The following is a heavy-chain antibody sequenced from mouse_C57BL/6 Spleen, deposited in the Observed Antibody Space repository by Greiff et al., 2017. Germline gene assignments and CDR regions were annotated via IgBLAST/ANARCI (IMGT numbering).Heavy chain of an antibody. V-gene: IGHV1-72*01. CDR1: GYTFTSYW. CDR3: ARNGVAGYDYDKREFDY. J-gene: IGHJ2*01. CDR2: IDPNSGGT. D-gene: IGHD2-4*01. Sequence: QVQLQQPGAELVKPGASVKLSCKASGYTFTSYWMHWVKQRPGRGLEWIGRIDPNSGGTKYNEKFKSKATLTVDKPSSTAYMQLSSLTSEDSAVYYCARNGVAGYDYDKREFDYWGQGTTRTVSS.